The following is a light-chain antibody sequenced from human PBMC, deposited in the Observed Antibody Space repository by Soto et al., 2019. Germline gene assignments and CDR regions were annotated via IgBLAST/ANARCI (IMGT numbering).Light chain of an antibody. Sequence: EIVFTQVPSNLALFPREKANLPFRARPDVSSHLALYQQKPGQAPRLLIYDASNRATGIPARFSGSGSGTDFTLTISSLEPEDFAVYYCQQRSNWPPYTFGQGTKLEIK. V-gene: IGKV3-11*01. CDR2: DAS. J-gene: IGKJ2*01. CDR1: PDVSSH. CDR3: QQRSNWPPYT.